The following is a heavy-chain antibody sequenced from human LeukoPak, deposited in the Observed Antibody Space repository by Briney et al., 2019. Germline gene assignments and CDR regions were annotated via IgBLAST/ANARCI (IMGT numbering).Heavy chain of an antibody. CDR3: ARRDFGTTGTGAFDI. CDR2: IYYSGST. D-gene: IGHD1-1*01. J-gene: IGHJ3*02. V-gene: IGHV4-39*01. CDR1: GGSLISSSYY. Sequence: SETLSLTFTVSGGSLISSSYYWGWLRQPPGKGLEWLGSIYYSGSTYYNPSLKSRVTISVDTSKNQFSLKLSSVTAADTAVYYCARRDFGTTGTGAFDIWGQGTMVTVSS.